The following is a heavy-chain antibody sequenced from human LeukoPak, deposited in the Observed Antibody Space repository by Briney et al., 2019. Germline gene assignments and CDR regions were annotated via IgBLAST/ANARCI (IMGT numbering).Heavy chain of an antibody. J-gene: IGHJ4*02. CDR2: IYPGDSDT. D-gene: IGHD3-10*01. CDR1: GYGFTSYW. Sequence: GESLKISCKGSGYGFTSYWIGWVRQMPGKGLEWMGIIYPGDSDTRYSPSFQGQVTISADKSISTAYLQWSSLKASDTAMYYCARQSYGSGSYYAYFDYWGQGTLVTVSS. CDR3: ARQSYGSGSYYAYFDY. V-gene: IGHV5-51*01.